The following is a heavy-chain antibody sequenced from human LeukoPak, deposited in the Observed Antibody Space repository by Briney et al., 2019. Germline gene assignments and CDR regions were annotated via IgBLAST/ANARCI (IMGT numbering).Heavy chain of an antibody. V-gene: IGHV1-69*05. CDR1: GGTFSSYA. Sequence: EASVKVSRKASGGTFSSYAISWVRQAPGQGLEWMGGIIPIFGTANYAQKFQGRVRITTDESTSTAYMELSSLRSEDTAVYYCARVVWFGELREYYYYMDVWGKGTTVTVSS. J-gene: IGHJ6*03. D-gene: IGHD3-10*01. CDR3: ARVVWFGELREYYYYMDV. CDR2: IIPIFGTA.